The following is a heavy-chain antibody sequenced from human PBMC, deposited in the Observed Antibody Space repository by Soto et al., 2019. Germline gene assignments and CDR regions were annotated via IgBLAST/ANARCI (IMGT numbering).Heavy chain of an antibody. CDR3: ARGGAPTWREWLVGYNWFDP. CDR1: GYTFTGFY. D-gene: IGHD6-19*01. CDR2: INPNSGGT. J-gene: IGHJ5*02. V-gene: IGHV1-2*04. Sequence: ASVKVSCKASGYTFTGFYMHWVKQAPGQGLEWMGWINPNSGGTSYAQKFQGWVTMTRDTSISTAYMELSRLRSDDTAVYYCARGGAPTWREWLVGYNWFDPWGQGTLVTVSS.